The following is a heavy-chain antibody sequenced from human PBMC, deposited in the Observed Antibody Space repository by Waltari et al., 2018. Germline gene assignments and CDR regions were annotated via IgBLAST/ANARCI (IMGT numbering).Heavy chain of an antibody. V-gene: IGHV4-34*01. CDR2: INHSGST. J-gene: IGHJ4*02. CDR1: GGSFSGYY. CDR3: ARGGGWIWSGYYLFDY. Sequence: QVQLQQWGAGLLKPSETLSLTCAVYGGSFSGYYWSWIRQPPGKGLEWIGEINHSGSTNYNPSLKSRVTISVDTSKNQFSLKLSAVTAADTAVYYCARGGGWIWSGYYLFDYWGQGILVTVSS. D-gene: IGHD3-3*01.